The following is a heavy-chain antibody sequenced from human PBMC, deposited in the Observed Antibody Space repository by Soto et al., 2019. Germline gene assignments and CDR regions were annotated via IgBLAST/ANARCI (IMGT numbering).Heavy chain of an antibody. Sequence: LRLSCAASGFTFSSYGMHWVRQAPGKGLEWVAVIWYDGSNKYYADSVKGRFTISRDNSKNTLYLQMNSLRAEDTAVYYCARDIAVAVRNAFDIWGQGTMVTVSS. V-gene: IGHV3-33*08. CDR1: GFTFSSYG. CDR2: IWYDGSNK. J-gene: IGHJ3*02. D-gene: IGHD6-19*01. CDR3: ARDIAVAVRNAFDI.